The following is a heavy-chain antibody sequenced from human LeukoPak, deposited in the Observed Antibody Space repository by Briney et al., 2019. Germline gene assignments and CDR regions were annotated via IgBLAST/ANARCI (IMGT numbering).Heavy chain of an antibody. CDR1: GFTFSSYG. CDR3: ARAQTTVTTYFDY. J-gene: IGHJ4*02. D-gene: IGHD4-17*01. CDR2: IWYDGSNK. V-gene: IGHV3-33*01. Sequence: GGSLRLSCAASGFTFSSYGMHWVRQAPGKGMEWVAVIWYDGSNKYYADSVKGRFTISRDNSKNTLYLQMNSLRAEDTAVYYCARAQTTVTTYFDYWGQGTLVSVSS.